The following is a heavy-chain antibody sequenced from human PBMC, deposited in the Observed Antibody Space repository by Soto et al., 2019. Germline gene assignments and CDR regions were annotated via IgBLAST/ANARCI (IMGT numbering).Heavy chain of an antibody. Sequence: APVKLSCKAPGYTFTSYAMHWARQAPGQRLEWMGWINAGNGNTKYSQKFQGRVTITRDTSASTAYMELRAEDTAVYYCATNYYGSGSYAPWFDTWGQGTLVTVSS. CDR1: GYTFTSYA. CDR2: INAGNGNT. J-gene: IGHJ5*02. D-gene: IGHD3-10*01. CDR3: ATNYYGSGSYAPWFDT. V-gene: IGHV1-3*01.